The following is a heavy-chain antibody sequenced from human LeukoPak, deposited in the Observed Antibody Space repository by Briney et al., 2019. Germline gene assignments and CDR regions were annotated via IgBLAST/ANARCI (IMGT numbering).Heavy chain of an antibody. CDR1: GFTFSSYW. CDR3: VRDGDFWSAQGAFDI. V-gene: IGHV3-7*01. CDR2: IKQDGSAK. D-gene: IGHD3-3*01. J-gene: IGHJ3*02. Sequence: GGSLRLSCAASGFTFSSYWMSWVRLAPGKGLEWVANIKQDGSAKFYVESVKGRFTISRDNAKKSLYLQMNSLRAEDTAVYYCVRDGDFWSAQGAFDIWGQGTMVTVSS.